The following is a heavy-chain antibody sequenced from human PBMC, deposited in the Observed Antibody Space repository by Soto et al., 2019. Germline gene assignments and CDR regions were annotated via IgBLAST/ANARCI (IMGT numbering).Heavy chain of an antibody. CDR3: AHRRSFCGGNSCDSIWFYP. D-gene: IGHD2-15*01. Sequence: QITLKESGPTLVKPTQTLTLTCTFSGFSLSTSGLGVGWIRQPPGKALEWLALISCDDDKRYSPYLKSRLPTTMDTSNNQVVLTMTHMEPVDTAPYYCAHRRSFCGGNSCDSIWFYPWGQGSLVTFSS. V-gene: IGHV2-5*02. CDR1: GFSLSTSGLG. J-gene: IGHJ5*02. CDR2: ISCDDDK.